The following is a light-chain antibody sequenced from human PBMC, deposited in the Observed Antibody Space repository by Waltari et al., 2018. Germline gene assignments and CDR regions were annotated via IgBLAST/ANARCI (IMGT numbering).Light chain of an antibody. CDR1: SGHSTNV. CDR2: VNRDGSH. J-gene: IGLJ3*02. V-gene: IGLV4-69*01. Sequence: QLVLTQSPSASASLGASVKLTCTLSSGHSTNVIAWLQQRPEKGPRYMLKVNRDGSHNKGDEIPDRFAGSSYGAGRSPTISSLHSEDEADYYCQTGGHGTWVFGGGTKLTVL. CDR3: QTGGHGTWV.